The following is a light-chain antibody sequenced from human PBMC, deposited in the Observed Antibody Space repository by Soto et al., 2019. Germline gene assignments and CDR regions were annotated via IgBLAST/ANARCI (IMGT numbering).Light chain of an antibody. CDR2: AAS. V-gene: IGKV1-39*01. J-gene: IGKJ5*01. CDR3: QQSYTTASIT. Sequence: DIQMTQSPSSLSASVGDRVTITCRASQSISRNLNWYQHKPGKAPKLLIYAASSLQNGVPSRFSGCGSWTEFTLSISSLQPEDFGTYYCQQSYTTASITFGQGTRLEIK. CDR1: QSISRN.